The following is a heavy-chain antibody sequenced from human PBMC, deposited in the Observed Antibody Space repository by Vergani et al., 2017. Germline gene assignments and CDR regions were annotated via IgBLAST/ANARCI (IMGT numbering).Heavy chain of an antibody. D-gene: IGHD5-12*01. V-gene: IGHV3-21*01. CDR3: ARLSGYDSTGAFDY. J-gene: IGHJ4*02. CDR1: GFTFSSYS. Sequence: VQLVESGGGVVQPGRSLRLSCAASGFTFSSYSMNWVRQAPGKGLEWVSSISSSSSYIYYADSVKGRFTISRDNAKNSLYLQMNSLRAEDTAVYYCARLSGYDSTGAFDYWGQGTLVTVSS. CDR2: ISSSSSYI.